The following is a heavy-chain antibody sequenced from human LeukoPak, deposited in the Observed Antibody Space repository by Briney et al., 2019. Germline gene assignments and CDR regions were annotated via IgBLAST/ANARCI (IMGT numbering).Heavy chain of an antibody. CDR3: ARALSSGWYVFDY. J-gene: IGHJ4*02. CDR1: GFTFSSYD. Sequence: PGGSLRLSCAASGFTFSSYDMHWVRQPTGKGLEWVSAIGAAGDSYYPGSVKGRFTISRENAKNSLYLQMNSLRAGDTAVYYCARALSSGWYVFDYWGQGTLVTVSS. CDR2: IGAAGDS. D-gene: IGHD6-19*01. V-gene: IGHV3-13*01.